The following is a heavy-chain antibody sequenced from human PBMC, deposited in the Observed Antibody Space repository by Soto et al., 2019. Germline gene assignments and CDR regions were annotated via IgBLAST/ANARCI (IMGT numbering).Heavy chain of an antibody. J-gene: IGHJ6*02. CDR2: IDPSDSYT. CDR1: GYSFTSYW. V-gene: IGHV5-10-1*01. D-gene: IGHD2-2*01. Sequence: PGESLKISCKGSGYSFTSYWISWVRQMPGKGLEWMGRIDPSDSYTNHSPSFQGHVTISADKSISTAYLQWSSLKASDTAMYYCARPNCSSTSCRAYYYGMDVWGQGTTVTVSS. CDR3: ARPNCSSTSCRAYYYGMDV.